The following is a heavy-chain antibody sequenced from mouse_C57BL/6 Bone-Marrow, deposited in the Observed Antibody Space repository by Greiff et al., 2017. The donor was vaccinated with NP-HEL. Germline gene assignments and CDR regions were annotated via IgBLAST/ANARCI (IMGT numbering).Heavy chain of an antibody. CDR2: IWRGGST. CDR1: GFSLTSYG. J-gene: IGHJ4*01. CDR3: AKNRPYYYGSSYAMDY. V-gene: IGHV2-5*01. Sequence: QVQLQQSGPGLVQPSQSLSITCTVSGFSLTSYGVHWVRQSPGKGLEWLGVIWRGGSTDYNAAFMSRLSITKDNSKSQVFFKMNSLQADDTAIYYCAKNRPYYYGSSYAMDYWGQGTSVTVSS. D-gene: IGHD1-1*01.